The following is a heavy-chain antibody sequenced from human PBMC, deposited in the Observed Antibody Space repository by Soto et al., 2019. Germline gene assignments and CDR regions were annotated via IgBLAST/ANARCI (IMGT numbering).Heavy chain of an antibody. CDR2: TQYSGST. CDR1: GVSITSGGYY. V-gene: IGHV4-31*11. Sequence: QVQLQESGPGLVRPSQTLSLTCAVSGVSITSGGYYWSWIRHLPGKGLEWIGYTQYSGSTYYNPSLKSPLTISLDTSKNQFSLNLSSVTAADTAVYYCARVHGSGSYFYGMDVWGQGTTVTVSS. D-gene: IGHD3-10*01. CDR3: ARVHGSGSYFYGMDV. J-gene: IGHJ6*02.